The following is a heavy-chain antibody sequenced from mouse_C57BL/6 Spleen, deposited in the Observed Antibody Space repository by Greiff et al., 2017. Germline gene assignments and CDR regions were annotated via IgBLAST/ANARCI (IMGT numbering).Heavy chain of an antibody. CDR1: GYTFTSYW. CDR2: IYPSDSET. D-gene: IGHD1-1*01. Sequence: VQLQQPGAELVRPGSSVKLSCKASGYTFTSYWMDWVKQRPGQGLEWIGNIYPSDSETHYNQKFKDKATLTVDKSSSTAYMQLSSLTSEDSAVYYCASNYYGSSLGYFDVWGTGTTVTVSS. J-gene: IGHJ1*03. CDR3: ASNYYGSSLGYFDV. V-gene: IGHV1-61*01.